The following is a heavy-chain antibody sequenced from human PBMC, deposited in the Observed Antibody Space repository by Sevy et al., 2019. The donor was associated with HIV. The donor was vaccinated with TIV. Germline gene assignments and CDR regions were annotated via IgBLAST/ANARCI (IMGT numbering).Heavy chain of an antibody. CDR2: VSHSGNT. D-gene: IGHD2-2*01. J-gene: IGHJ4*02. V-gene: IGHV4-59*08. CDR1: GDSINTYY. Sequence: SETLSLTCTVSGDSINTYYWSWIRQPPGKGLEWIGYVSHSGNTNYNPSLKSRVSMLLDTSRNQFSLKVKSVTAADTAVYYCARLRWDLVVVPGATPGCYFDYWGQGTLVTVSS. CDR3: ARLRWDLVVVPGATPGCYFDY.